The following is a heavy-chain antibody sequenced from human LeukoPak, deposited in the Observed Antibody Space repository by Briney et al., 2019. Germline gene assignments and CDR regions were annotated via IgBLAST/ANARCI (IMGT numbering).Heavy chain of an antibody. CDR1: GGSISSGGYY. J-gene: IGHJ2*01. CDR2: IYYSGST. Sequence: SQTLSLTCTVSGGSISSGGYYWSWIRQHPGKGLEWIGYIYYSGSTYYNPSLKSRVTISVDTSKNQFSLKLSSVTAADTAVYYCAILVVVTATTPCWYFDLWGRGTLVTVSS. V-gene: IGHV4-31*03. D-gene: IGHD2-21*02. CDR3: AILVVVTATTPCWYFDL.